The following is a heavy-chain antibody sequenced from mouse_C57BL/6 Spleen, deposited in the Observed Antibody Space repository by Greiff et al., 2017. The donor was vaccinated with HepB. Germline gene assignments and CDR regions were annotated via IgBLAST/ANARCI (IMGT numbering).Heavy chain of an antibody. CDR1: RYAFTNYL. CDR2: INPGSGGT. Sequence: QVQLQQSGAELVRPGTSVKVSCKASRYAFTNYLIEWVKQRPGQGLEWIGVINPGSGGTNYNEKFKGKATLTADKSSSTAYMQLSSLTSEDSAVYFCARWVTTVSYFDYWGQGTTLTVSS. J-gene: IGHJ2*01. CDR3: ARWVTTVSYFDY. V-gene: IGHV1-54*01. D-gene: IGHD1-1*01.